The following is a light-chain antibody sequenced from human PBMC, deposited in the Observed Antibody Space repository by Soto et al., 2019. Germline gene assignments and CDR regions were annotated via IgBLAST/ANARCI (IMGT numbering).Light chain of an antibody. J-gene: IGKJ2*01. CDR2: CVS. Sequence: EIVLTQSPGTLSLSPGDRATLSCRASQRITKNYLAWDQQKPGQAPRPLIHCVSSSATGIPDRFSGSGSGTDFTLTISRLEAVDVAVYYCQQYGGAPPHTFGQGTKLDIK. V-gene: IGKV3-20*01. CDR3: QQYGGAPPHT. CDR1: QRITKNY.